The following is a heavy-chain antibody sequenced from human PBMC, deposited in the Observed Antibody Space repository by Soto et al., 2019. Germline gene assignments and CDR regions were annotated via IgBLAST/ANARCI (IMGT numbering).Heavy chain of an antibody. J-gene: IGHJ4*02. Sequence: EVQLLESGGGLVQPGGSLRLSCAASGFTFSGFAMNWVRQPPGKGLEWVSSVDYTGSYTFYAASVKGRFTISRDNSKNMVYLELSSLRAEDAAVYYCAKRSGGFSEFDYWGQGTLVIVSS. D-gene: IGHD5-12*01. V-gene: IGHV3-23*01. CDR3: AKRSGGFSEFDY. CDR1: GFTFSGFA. CDR2: VDYTGSYT.